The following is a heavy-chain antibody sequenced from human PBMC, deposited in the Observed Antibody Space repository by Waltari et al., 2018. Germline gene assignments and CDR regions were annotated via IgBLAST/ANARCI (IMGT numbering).Heavy chain of an antibody. CDR2: IYYSGST. V-gene: IGHV4-59*11. J-gene: IGHJ6*02. D-gene: IGHD2-15*01. Sequence: QVQLQESGPGLVKPSETLSLTCTVSGGSISSHYWSWIRQPPGKGLEWIGYIYYSGSTNYNPSLKSRVTISVDTSKNQFSLKLSSVTAADTAVYYCARGSFGGKTYYYYGMDVWGQGTTVTVSS. CDR3: ARGSFGGKTYYYYGMDV. CDR1: GGSISSHY.